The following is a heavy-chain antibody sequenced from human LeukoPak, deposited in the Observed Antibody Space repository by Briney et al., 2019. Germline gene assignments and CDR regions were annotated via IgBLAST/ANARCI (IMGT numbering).Heavy chain of an antibody. D-gene: IGHD1-26*01. CDR3: ARVKLHSGSYYNDY. J-gene: IGHJ4*02. CDR2: IYYSGST. CDR1: GGSISSYY. Sequence: PSETLSLTCTVSGGSISSYYRSWIRQPPGKGLEWIGYIYYSGSTNYNPSLKSRVTISVDTSKNQFSLKLSSVTAADTAVYYCARVKLHSGSYYNDYWGQGTLVIVSS. V-gene: IGHV4-59*01.